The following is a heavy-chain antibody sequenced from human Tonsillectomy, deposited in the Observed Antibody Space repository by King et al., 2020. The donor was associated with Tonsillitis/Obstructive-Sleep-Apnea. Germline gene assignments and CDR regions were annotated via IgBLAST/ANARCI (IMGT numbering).Heavy chain of an antibody. D-gene: IGHD3-10*01. CDR1: GYTFTSYY. Sequence: VQLVESGAEVKKPGASVKVSCKASGYTFTSYYMYWVRQAPGQGLEWMGIINPSGGGTSNAQKFQGRITMTRDTSTSTVYMELSSLRSEDTAVYYCAREGSITMGVDSHYFSGRLSWFDPWGQGTLVTVSS. CDR2: INPSGGGT. J-gene: IGHJ5*02. V-gene: IGHV1-46*01. CDR3: AREGSITMGVDSHYFSGRLSWFDP.